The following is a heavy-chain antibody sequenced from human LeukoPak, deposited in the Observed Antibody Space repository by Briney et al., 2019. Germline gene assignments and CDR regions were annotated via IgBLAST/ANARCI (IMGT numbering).Heavy chain of an antibody. CDR2: INHSGST. CDR3: ARGLRYSRGWYSY. V-gene: IGHV4-34*01. J-gene: IGHJ4*02. Sequence: SETLSLTCAVCGGSFSCYYWSWIRQPPGKGLEWIGEINHSGSTNYNPSLKSRVTISVDTSKNQFSLKLSSVTAADTAVYYCARGLRYSRGWYSYWGQGTLVTVSS. CDR1: GGSFSCYY. D-gene: IGHD6-19*01.